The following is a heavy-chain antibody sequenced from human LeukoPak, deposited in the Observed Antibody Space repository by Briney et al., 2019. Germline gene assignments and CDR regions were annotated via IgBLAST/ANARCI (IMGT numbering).Heavy chain of an antibody. Sequence: GESLKISCKGSGYSFANYWIAWVGQMLGKGLEWMGIIYPGDSDTRYSPSFQGQVTISADKSISTAYLQWSSLKASDTAMYYCARLPLPYSSNNWFDPWGQGTLVTVSS. V-gene: IGHV5-51*01. CDR2: IYPGDSDT. D-gene: IGHD6-13*01. CDR1: GYSFANYW. J-gene: IGHJ5*02. CDR3: ARLPLPYSSNNWFDP.